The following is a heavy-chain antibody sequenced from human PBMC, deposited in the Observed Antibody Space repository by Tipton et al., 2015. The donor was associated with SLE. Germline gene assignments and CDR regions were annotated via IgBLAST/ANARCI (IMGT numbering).Heavy chain of an antibody. J-gene: IGHJ4*02. Sequence: SLRLSCAASGFTFSIYSMNWVRQAPGKGLEWVSYIGSSTTNIYYADSVKGRFTISRDNSKNTLYLQMSSLRAEDTAVYYCAKVDRTNMVTSFDYWGQGTLVTVSS. D-gene: IGHD5-18*01. V-gene: IGHV3-48*01. CDR2: IGSSTTNI. CDR3: AKVDRTNMVTSFDY. CDR1: GFTFSIYS.